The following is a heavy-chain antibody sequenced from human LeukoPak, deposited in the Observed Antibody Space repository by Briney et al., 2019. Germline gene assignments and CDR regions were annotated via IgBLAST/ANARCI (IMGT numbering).Heavy chain of an antibody. J-gene: IGHJ4*02. V-gene: IGHV1-18*01. CDR2: ISAYNGNT. Sequence: ASVAVSCKASGYTFTRYGISWVRQAAGQGLEWMGWISAYNGNTNYAQKLQGRVTMTTDTSTSTAYMELRSLRSDDTAVYYCASLVGAIDGDYFDYWGQGTLVTVSS. CDR1: GYTFTRYG. D-gene: IGHD1-26*01. CDR3: ASLVGAIDGDYFDY.